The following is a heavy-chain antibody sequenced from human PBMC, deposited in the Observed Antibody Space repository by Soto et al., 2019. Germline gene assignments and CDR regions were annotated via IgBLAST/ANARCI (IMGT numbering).Heavy chain of an antibody. CDR3: AKRVWYFDL. CDR1: GFTFSNYW. J-gene: IGHJ2*01. V-gene: IGHV3-7*01. CDR2: IKKDGSKK. Sequence: GGSLRLSCAASGFTFSNYWMTWVRQAPGKGLEWVANIKKDGSKKYYVDSVKGRFTISRDNAKNSLYLQMNSLRAEDTPVYYCAKRVWYFDLWGRGTLATVAS.